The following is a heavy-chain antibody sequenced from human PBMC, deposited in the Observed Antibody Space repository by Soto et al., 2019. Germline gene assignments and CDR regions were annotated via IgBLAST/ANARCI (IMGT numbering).Heavy chain of an antibody. Sequence: GESLKISCKGSGYSFTSYWVGWVRQMPGKGLEWMGIIYPGDSNTRYSPSLQGQVTISVDKSISTAYLQWSSLKATDTAMYYCARHAYDFWSGHPNPRYYYGMDVWGQGTTVTVSS. J-gene: IGHJ6*02. CDR2: IYPGDSNT. V-gene: IGHV5-51*01. D-gene: IGHD3-3*01. CDR1: GYSFTSYW. CDR3: ARHAYDFWSGHPNPRYYYGMDV.